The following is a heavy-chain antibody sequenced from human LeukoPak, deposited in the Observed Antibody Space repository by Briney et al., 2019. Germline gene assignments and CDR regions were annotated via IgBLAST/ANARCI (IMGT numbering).Heavy chain of an antibody. CDR1: GFTFSDYW. CDR3: ARSPTRRCDY. CDR2: IKWDGTET. Sequence: GGSLRLSCAASGFTFSDYWMSWVRQTPGKGLEWVADIKWDGTETYYVDSVKGRFTISRDDAKNSLYLQMNRLRAEDTAIYYCARSPTRRCDYWGQGTLVTVSS. J-gene: IGHJ4*02. D-gene: IGHD1-1*01. V-gene: IGHV3-7*01.